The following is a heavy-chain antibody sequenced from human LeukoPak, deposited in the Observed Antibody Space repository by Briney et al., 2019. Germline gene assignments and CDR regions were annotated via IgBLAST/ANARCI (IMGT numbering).Heavy chain of an antibody. J-gene: IGHJ3*02. Sequence: GGSLRLSCAASGFSFSNYWMSWVRQAPGKGLEWVANIKEDESDLYYVDYVKGRFTISRDNAKNSLYMQMNSLRAEDTAVYYCARDLIEIDTFDDAFDIWGQGTMVTVSS. CDR3: ARDLIEIDTFDDAFDI. V-gene: IGHV3-7*01. CDR1: GFSFSNYW. D-gene: IGHD5-24*01. CDR2: IKEDESDL.